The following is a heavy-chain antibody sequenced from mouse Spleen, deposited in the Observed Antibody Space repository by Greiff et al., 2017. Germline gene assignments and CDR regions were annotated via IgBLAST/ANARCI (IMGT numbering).Heavy chain of an antibody. V-gene: IGHV1S81*02. CDR1: GYTFTSYW. CDR3: ARGRNYAMDY. CDR2: INPSNGRT. J-gene: IGHJ4*01. Sequence: VQLQQPGAELVMPGASVKLSCKASGYTFTSYWMHWVKQRPGQGLEWIGEINPSNGRTNYNEKFKSKATLTVDKSSSTAYMQLSSLTSEDSAVYYCARGRNYAMDYWGQGTSVTVSS.